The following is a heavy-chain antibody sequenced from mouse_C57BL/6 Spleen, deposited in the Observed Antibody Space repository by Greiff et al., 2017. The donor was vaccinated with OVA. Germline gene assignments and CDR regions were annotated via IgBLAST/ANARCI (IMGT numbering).Heavy chain of an antibody. CDR3: ARGTTAYFDY. V-gene: IGHV1-4*01. CDR2: INPSSGYT. J-gene: IGHJ2*01. CDR1: GYTFTSYT. D-gene: IGHD1-2*01. Sequence: LVESGAELARPGASVKMSCKASGYTFTSYTMHWVQQRPGQGLEWIGYINPSSGYTKYNQKFKDKATLTADKSSSTAYMQLSSLTSEDSAVYYCARGTTAYFDYWGQGTTLTVSS.